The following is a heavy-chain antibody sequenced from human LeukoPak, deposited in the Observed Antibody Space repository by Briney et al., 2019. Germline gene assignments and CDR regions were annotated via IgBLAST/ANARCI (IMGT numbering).Heavy chain of an antibody. Sequence: PSETLSLTCTVSGGSISGYYWSWIRQPAEKGLEWIGRIYTSGITNYNPSLESRVTMSVDTSGNQFSLKLSSVTAADTAVYYCARDTDIAVSATRYPTLDSWGQGTLVSVSS. D-gene: IGHD6-19*01. CDR3: ARDTDIAVSATRYPTLDS. V-gene: IGHV4-4*07. CDR2: IYTSGIT. J-gene: IGHJ4*02. CDR1: GGSISGYY.